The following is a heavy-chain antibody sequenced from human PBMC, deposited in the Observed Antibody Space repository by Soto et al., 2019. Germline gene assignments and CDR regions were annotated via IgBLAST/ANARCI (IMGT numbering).Heavy chain of an antibody. CDR2: IYTSGST. CDR3: AREIREYSYGLNWFDP. CDR1: VGSISSYY. D-gene: IGHD5-18*01. Sequence: SETLSLTCTVSVGSISSYYWSWIRQPAGKGLEWIGRIYTSGSTNYNPSLKSRVTMSVDTSKNQFSLKLSSVTAADTAVYYCAREIREYSYGLNWFDPWGQGTLVTVSS. J-gene: IGHJ5*02. V-gene: IGHV4-4*07.